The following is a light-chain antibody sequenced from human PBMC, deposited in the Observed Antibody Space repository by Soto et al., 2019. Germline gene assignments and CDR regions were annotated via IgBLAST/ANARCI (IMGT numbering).Light chain of an antibody. Sequence: SVLTQPGYVSRSPGQSVAISCTGTSSDVGSYNRVSWYQQSPGTAPKLMIYDVSNRPSGVPDRFSGSKSGNTASLTISGLQAEDEAEYYCSSYTSSSTYVFGTGTKVTVL. J-gene: IGLJ1*01. CDR3: SSYTSSSTYV. V-gene: IGLV2-18*02. CDR1: SSDVGSYNR. CDR2: DVS.